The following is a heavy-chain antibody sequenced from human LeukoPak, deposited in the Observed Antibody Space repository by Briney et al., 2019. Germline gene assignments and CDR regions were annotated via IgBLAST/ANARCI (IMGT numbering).Heavy chain of an antibody. Sequence: SETLSLTCTVSGGSLNNYYWSWIRQPAGKGLEWIGRIYPSGSTNDNPALKSRVTMSIDTSKNQFSLKLTSVSAADTAVYYCAREEITAAGRSLDYWGQGTLVTVSS. CDR3: AREEITAAGRSLDY. V-gene: IGHV4-4*07. CDR2: IYPSGST. J-gene: IGHJ4*02. CDR1: GGSLNNYY. D-gene: IGHD6-13*01.